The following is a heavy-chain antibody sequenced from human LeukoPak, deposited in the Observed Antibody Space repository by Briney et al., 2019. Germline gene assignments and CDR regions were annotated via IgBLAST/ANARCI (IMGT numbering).Heavy chain of an antibody. CDR2: ISSSGSTI. D-gene: IGHD2-2*01. CDR3: AREQGDCSSTSCYASAFGI. V-gene: IGHV3-11*01. J-gene: IGHJ3*02. Sequence: GGSLRLSCAASGFTFSDYYMSWIRQAPGKGLEWVSYISSSGSTIYYADSVKGRFTISRDNAKNSLYLQMNSLRAEDTAVYYCAREQGDCSSTSCYASAFGIWGQGTMVTVSS. CDR1: GFTFSDYY.